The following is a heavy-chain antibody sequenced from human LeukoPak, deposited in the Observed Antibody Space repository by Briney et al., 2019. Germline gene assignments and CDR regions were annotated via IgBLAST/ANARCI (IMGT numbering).Heavy chain of an antibody. CDR1: GGTFSSYA. CDR2: IIPILGIA. D-gene: IGHD2-15*01. Sequence: SVKVSCKASGGTFSSYAISWVRQAPGQGLEWMGRIIPILGIANYAQKFQGRVTITADKSTSTAYMELSSLRSEDTAVYYCARESCSGGSCYSEHAFDIWGQGTMVTVSS. CDR3: ARESCSGGSCYSEHAFDI. J-gene: IGHJ3*02. V-gene: IGHV1-69*04.